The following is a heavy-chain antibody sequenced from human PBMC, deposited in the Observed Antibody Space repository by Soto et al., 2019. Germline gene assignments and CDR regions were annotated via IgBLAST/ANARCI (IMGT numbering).Heavy chain of an antibody. CDR3: ARLQAAVPHY. J-gene: IGHJ4*02. D-gene: IGHD6-13*01. V-gene: IGHV4-39*01. Sequence: QVQLQESGPGLVMPSETLSLTCTVSGDSISGSPYFWGWLRQPPGKRLEWIGSIFYDGYTLYTPAPXXRVTISVDTSKNQFSLKLTSVAAADTAIYFCARLQAAVPHYWGQGILVTVSS. CDR2: IFYDGYT. CDR1: GDSISGSPYF.